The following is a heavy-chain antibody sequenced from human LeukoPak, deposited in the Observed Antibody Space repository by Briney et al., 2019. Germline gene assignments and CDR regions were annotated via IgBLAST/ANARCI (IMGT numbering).Heavy chain of an antibody. V-gene: IGHV1-18*01. CDR2: ISNSDT. J-gene: IGHJ6*03. Sequence: GASVKVSCKASGYTFTTYGISWVRQAPGQGLEWMGWISNSDTNYAQKLQGRVTMTTETSTSTAYMELRSLRSDDTAVYYCARAGGSSSWYGRVVYYMDVWGKGTTVTVSS. CDR3: ARAGGSSSWYGRVVYYMDV. D-gene: IGHD6-13*01. CDR1: GYTFTTYG.